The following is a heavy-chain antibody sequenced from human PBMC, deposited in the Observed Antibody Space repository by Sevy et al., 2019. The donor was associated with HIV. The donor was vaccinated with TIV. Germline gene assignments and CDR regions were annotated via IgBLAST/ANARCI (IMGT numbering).Heavy chain of an antibody. CDR1: GFTVSDNY. V-gene: IGHV3-66*02. Sequence: GGSLRLSCAASGFTVSDNYMSWVRQAPGKGLEWVSLIYSGGSTYYADSVKGRFTISRDNSKNTLYLKMDSLRAEDTAVYYCAERVTSDSFDIWGQGTMVTVSS. D-gene: IGHD5-18*01. J-gene: IGHJ3*02. CDR3: AERVTSDSFDI. CDR2: IYSGGST.